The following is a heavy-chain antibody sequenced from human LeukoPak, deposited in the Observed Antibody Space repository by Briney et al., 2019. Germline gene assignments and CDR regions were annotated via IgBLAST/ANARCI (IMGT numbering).Heavy chain of an antibody. CDR3: ARVGIAVAGNGGAFDI. Sequence: PRRSLRLSCAASGFTFSSYAMHWVRQAPGKGLEWVAVISYDGSNKYYADSVKGRFTISRDNSKNTLYLQMNSLRAEDTAVYYCARVGIAVAGNGGAFDIWGQGTMVTVSS. J-gene: IGHJ3*02. D-gene: IGHD6-19*01. V-gene: IGHV3-30*04. CDR2: ISYDGSNK. CDR1: GFTFSSYA.